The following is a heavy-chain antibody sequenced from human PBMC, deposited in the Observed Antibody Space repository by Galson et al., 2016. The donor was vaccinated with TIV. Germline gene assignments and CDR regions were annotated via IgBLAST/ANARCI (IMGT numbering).Heavy chain of an antibody. Sequence: SLRLSCAASGFTFDDFVMHWVRQAPGKGLEWVSGMTWNGNEIGYADSVRGRFTISRDSATNSLYLQMNSLRPEDKALYFCSRGILGVHTVAFDVWGQGTMVTVS. CDR1: GFTFDDFV. CDR2: MTWNGNEI. CDR3: SRGILGVHTVAFDV. J-gene: IGHJ3*01. D-gene: IGHD1-26*01. V-gene: IGHV3-9*01.